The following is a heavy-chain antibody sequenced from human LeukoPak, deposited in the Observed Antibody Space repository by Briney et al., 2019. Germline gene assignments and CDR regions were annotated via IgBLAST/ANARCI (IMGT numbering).Heavy chain of an antibody. CDR1: GFTFSTYN. D-gene: IGHD5-24*01. CDR3: ARAFRDVIFDS. CDR2: ISSSSSTI. V-gene: IGHV3-48*04. Sequence: GGSLRLSCAASGFTFSTYNMNWVRQAPGKGLEWVPYISSSSSTIYYADSVKGRFTISRDNAKNSLYLQMNSLRAEDTAVYYCARAFRDVIFDSWGQGTLVTVSS. J-gene: IGHJ4*02.